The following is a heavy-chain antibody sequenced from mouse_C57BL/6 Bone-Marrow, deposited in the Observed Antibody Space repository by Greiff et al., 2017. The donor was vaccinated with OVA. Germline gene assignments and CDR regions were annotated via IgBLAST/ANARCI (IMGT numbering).Heavy chain of an antibody. V-gene: IGHV1-76*01. J-gene: IGHJ3*01. Sequence: QVHVKQSGAELVRPGASVKLSCKASGYTFTDYYINWVKQRPGQGLEWIARIYPGSGNTYYNEKFKGKATLTAEKSSSTAYMQLSSLTSEDSAVYFCARGILWLSWVAYWGQGTLVTVSA. CDR2: IYPGSGNT. CDR3: ARGILWLSWVAY. CDR1: GYTFTDYY. D-gene: IGHD2-2*01.